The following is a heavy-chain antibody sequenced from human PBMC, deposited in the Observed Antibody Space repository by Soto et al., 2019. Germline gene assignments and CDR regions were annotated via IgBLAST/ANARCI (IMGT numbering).Heavy chain of an antibody. Sequence: SETLSLTCTVSGGTISSWYWSWIRQPPGKGLEWIGYIYYSGSTNCNPSLKSRVTISVDTSKNQFSLKLSSVTAADTAVYYCARGPPHSHWGQGTLVTVSS. D-gene: IGHD2-21*01. CDR1: GGTISSWY. J-gene: IGHJ4*02. V-gene: IGHV4-59*12. CDR3: ARGPPHSH. CDR2: IYYSGST.